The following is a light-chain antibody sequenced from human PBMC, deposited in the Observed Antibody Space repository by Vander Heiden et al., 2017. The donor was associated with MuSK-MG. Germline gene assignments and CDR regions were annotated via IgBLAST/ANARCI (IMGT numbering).Light chain of an antibody. Sequence: QSALTQPRSLSGSPGQSVTISCTGTSSDVGGYNYVSWYQQHPGKAPKLMIYDVSKRPSGVPDRFSGSKSGNTASLTISGLQAEDEADDYCCSYAGSYVVFGGGTKLTVL. CDR1: SSDVGGYNY. J-gene: IGLJ2*01. V-gene: IGLV2-11*01. CDR2: DVS. CDR3: CSYAGSYVV.